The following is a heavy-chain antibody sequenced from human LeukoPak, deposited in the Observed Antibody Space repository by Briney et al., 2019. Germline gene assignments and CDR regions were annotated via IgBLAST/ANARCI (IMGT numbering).Heavy chain of an antibody. D-gene: IGHD2-2*02. V-gene: IGHV3-23*01. Sequence: GGSLRLSCTASGFTFSNYTMTWVRQAPGKGLEWVSSISGSGGSTYYADSVKGRFTISRDNSKNTLYLQMNSLRAEDTAVYYCAKDCSSTSCYIGEDWGQGTLVTVSS. CDR2: ISGSGGST. J-gene: IGHJ4*02. CDR1: GFTFSNYT. CDR3: AKDCSSTSCYIGED.